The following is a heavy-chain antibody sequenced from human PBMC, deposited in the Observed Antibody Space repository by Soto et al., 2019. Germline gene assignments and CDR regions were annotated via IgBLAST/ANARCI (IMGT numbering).Heavy chain of an antibody. CDR2: ISAGGTNT. Sequence: GGSLRLSCVVSGFTFSSYAMSWVRQAPGKGLERVSSISAGGTNTFHADSAKGRFTISRDNSKNTLYLQMNSLRAEDTAVYYCAKRLLGVWFGELLLNSPASVAFDFWGQGTLVTVA. CDR3: AKRLLGVWFGELLLNSPASVAFDF. V-gene: IGHV3-23*01. D-gene: IGHD3-10*01. J-gene: IGHJ4*02. CDR1: GFTFSSYA.